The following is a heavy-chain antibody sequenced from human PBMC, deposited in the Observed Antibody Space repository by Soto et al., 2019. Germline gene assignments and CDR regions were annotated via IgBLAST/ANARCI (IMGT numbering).Heavy chain of an antibody. CDR3: TTDSGMSPYSFDY. V-gene: IGHV3-15*01. CDR1: GFTFSKAW. J-gene: IGHJ4*02. Sequence: LRLSCVTSGFTFSKAWVCWCRQAPGKGLEWVGRIMSKTDGRTTDYAAPVKGRFTISRDDSKSTLDLQMNSLKTEDTAFYYCTTDSGMSPYSFDYWGQGTLVTDSS. CDR2: IMSKTDGRTT. D-gene: IGHD1-26*01.